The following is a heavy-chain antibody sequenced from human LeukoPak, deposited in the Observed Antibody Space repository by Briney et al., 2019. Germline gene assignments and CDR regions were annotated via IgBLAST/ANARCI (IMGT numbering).Heavy chain of an antibody. V-gene: IGHV6-1*01. Sequence: SQTLSLTCAISGDSVPSNSAAWTWIRQSPSRGLEWLGRTYYRSKWYNDYAVSVKSRITINPDTSKNQFSLQLNSVTPEDTAVYYCARDYYDSSGYPNWFDPWGQGTLVTVSS. J-gene: IGHJ5*02. CDR3: ARDYYDSSGYPNWFDP. CDR1: GDSVPSNSAA. CDR2: TYYRSKWYN. D-gene: IGHD3-22*01.